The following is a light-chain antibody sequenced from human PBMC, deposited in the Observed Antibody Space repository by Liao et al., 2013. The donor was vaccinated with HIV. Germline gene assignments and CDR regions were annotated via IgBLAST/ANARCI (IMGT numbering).Light chain of an antibody. Sequence: SYELTQPPSVSVSPGQTASITCSGDKLGDKYTSWYQQKSGQSPVLVIYEDSKRPPAIPGRFSASNSGNTATLTISGAQAMDEGDYYCQAWDRGMGVFGTGTKVTVL. CDR2: EDS. J-gene: IGLJ1*01. CDR1: KLGDKY. V-gene: IGLV3-1*01. CDR3: QAWDRGMGV.